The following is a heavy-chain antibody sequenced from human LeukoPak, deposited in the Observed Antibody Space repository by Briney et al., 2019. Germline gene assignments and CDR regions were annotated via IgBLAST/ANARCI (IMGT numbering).Heavy chain of an antibody. CDR3: ARGGLAIFGVVARGGDY. V-gene: IGHV1-2*02. Sequence: ASVKVSCKASGYTFTGYYMHWVRQAPGQGLEWMGWINPNSGGTNYAQKFQGRVTMTRDTSISTAYMERSRLRSDDTAVYYCARGGLAIFGVVARGGDYWGQGTLVTVSS. CDR1: GYTFTGYY. J-gene: IGHJ4*02. CDR2: INPNSGGT. D-gene: IGHD3-3*01.